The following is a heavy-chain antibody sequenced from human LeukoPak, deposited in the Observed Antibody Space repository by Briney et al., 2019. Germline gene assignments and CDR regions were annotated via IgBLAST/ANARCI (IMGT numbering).Heavy chain of an antibody. CDR1: GGSISSGDYY. Sequence: SQTLSLTCTVSGGSISSGDYYWSWIRQPPGKGLEWIRYIYYSGSTYYNPSLKSRVTISVDTSKNQFSLKLSSVTAADTAVYYCARAPRRYSSSFDYFDYWGQGTLVTVSS. D-gene: IGHD6-13*01. V-gene: IGHV4-30-4*01. CDR3: ARAPRRYSSSFDYFDY. J-gene: IGHJ4*02. CDR2: IYYSGST.